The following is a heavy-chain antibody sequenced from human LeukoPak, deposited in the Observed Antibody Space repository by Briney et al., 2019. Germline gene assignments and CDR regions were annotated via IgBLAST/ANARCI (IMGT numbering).Heavy chain of an antibody. CDR2: FDPENVDM. J-gene: IGHJ3*01. D-gene: IGHD1-1*01. V-gene: IGHV1-24*01. CDR3: ATNGLRGDNLQPEDTFAL. CDR1: GHTRSELA. Sequence: ASVKVSSKVSGHTRSELAIHWVRQAPGKGLEWVGGFDPENVDMGYAQNFQGRITMTEDTSTDTAYMELSSLRSGDTAVYYCATNGLRGDNLQPEDTFALWGEREMVTVSA.